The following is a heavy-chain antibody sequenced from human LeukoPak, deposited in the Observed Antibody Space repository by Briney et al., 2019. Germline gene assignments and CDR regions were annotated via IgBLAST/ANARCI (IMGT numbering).Heavy chain of an antibody. CDR1: VYTLTSSG. V-gene: IGHV1-18*01. CDR3: ARDGYCTSASCCFVY. Sequence: GASVKVSSKASVYTLTSSGISWVRQAPGQGLEWMGWISTYNGNTRYAQKFQGRVTVTTDTSTSTVYMEVTSLRSDDTAVYYCARDGYCTSASCCFVYSGQGNLVTVSS. J-gene: IGHJ4*02. D-gene: IGHD2-2*03. CDR2: ISTYNGNT.